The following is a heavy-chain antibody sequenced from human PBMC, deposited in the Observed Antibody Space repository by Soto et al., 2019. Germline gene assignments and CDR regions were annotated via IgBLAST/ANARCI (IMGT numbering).Heavy chain of an antibody. J-gene: IGHJ6*03. V-gene: IGHV4-59*01. D-gene: IGHD3-3*01. CDR1: GGSISSYY. CDR2: IYYSGST. Sequence: SETLSLTCTVSGGSISSYYWSWIRQPPGKGLEWIGYIYYSGSTNYNPSLKSRVTISVDTSKDQFSLKLSSVTAADTAVYYCARIHYDLWYYYYMDVWGKGTTVTVSS. CDR3: ARIHYDLWYYYYMDV.